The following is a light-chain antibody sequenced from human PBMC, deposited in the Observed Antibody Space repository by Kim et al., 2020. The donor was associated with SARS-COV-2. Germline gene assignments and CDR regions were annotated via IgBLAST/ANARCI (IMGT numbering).Light chain of an antibody. V-gene: IGLV3-1*01. CDR1: KLGDRY. Sequence: SYELTQPPSVSVSPGQTASITCSGDKLGDRYACWYQQKPGQSPVVVIYQDSERPSGIPERFSGSNSGNTATLTIGGTQAMDEADYYCQAWDSSTVV. CDR3: QAWDSSTVV. CDR2: QDS. J-gene: IGLJ2*01.